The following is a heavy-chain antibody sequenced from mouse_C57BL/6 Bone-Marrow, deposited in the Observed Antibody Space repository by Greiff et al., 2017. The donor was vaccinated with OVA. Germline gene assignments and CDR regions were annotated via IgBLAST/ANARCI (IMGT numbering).Heavy chain of an antibody. CDR3: ARCEIYGNYGSY. Sequence: VQLQQSGAELARPGTSVKVSCKASGYAFTNYLIEWVKQRPGQGLEWIGVINPGSGGTNYNEKFKGKATLTADKSSSTAYMQLSSLTSENSAVYFCARCEIYGNYGSYWGQGTLVTVSA. CDR1: GYAFTNYL. V-gene: IGHV1-54*01. CDR2: INPGSGGT. J-gene: IGHJ3*01. D-gene: IGHD2-1*01.